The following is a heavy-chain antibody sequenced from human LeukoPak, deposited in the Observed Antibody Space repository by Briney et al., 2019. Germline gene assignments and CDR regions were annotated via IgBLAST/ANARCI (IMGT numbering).Heavy chain of an antibody. V-gene: IGHV3-7*01. J-gene: IGHJ4*02. Sequence: GGSLRLSCAASGFTFSSYAMSWVRQAPGKGLEWVANIKQDGSEKYYVDSVKGRFTISRDNAKNSLYLQMNSLRAEDTAVYYCGGYNCGGGCYGGPWGYWGQGTLVTVSS. CDR3: GGYNCGGGCYGGPWGY. D-gene: IGHD2-21*02. CDR1: GFTFSSYA. CDR2: IKQDGSEK.